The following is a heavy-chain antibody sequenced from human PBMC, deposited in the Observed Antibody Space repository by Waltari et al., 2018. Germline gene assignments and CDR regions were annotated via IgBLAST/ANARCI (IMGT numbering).Heavy chain of an antibody. Sequence: GLEWMGRINPNSGGTNYAQKFQGRVTMTRDTSISTAYMELSRLRSDDTAVYYCARGGSSTLYYYDSSGYYCFDYWGQGTLVTVSS. CDR3: ARGGSSTLYYYDSSGYYCFDY. J-gene: IGHJ4*02. CDR2: INPNSGGT. V-gene: IGHV1-2*06. D-gene: IGHD3-22*01.